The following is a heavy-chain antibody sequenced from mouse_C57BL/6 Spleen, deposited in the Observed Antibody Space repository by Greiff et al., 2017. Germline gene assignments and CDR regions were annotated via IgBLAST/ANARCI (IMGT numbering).Heavy chain of an antibody. V-gene: IGHV1-7*01. Sequence: VQLQQSGAELAKPGASVKLSCKASGYTFTSYWMHWVKQRPGKGLEWIGYINLSSGYTKYNQKFKDTATLTADKSSSTAYMALSSLTYEDSAVYCCAYGNGFAYWGQGTLVTVSA. CDR3: AYGNGFAY. D-gene: IGHD2-1*01. J-gene: IGHJ3*01. CDR1: GYTFTSYW. CDR2: INLSSGYT.